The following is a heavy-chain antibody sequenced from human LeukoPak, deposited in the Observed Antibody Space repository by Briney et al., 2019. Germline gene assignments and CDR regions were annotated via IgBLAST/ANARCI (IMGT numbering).Heavy chain of an antibody. D-gene: IGHD3-22*01. Sequence: SETLSLTCTVSGGSISSGSYYWSWIRQPAGKGLEWIGRIYTSGSTYYNPSLKSRVTISVDTSKNQFSLKLSSVTAADTAVYYCARDSSGYPYWGQGTLVTVSS. CDR3: ARDSSGYPY. CDR1: GGSISSGSYY. J-gene: IGHJ4*02. V-gene: IGHV4-61*02. CDR2: IYTSGST.